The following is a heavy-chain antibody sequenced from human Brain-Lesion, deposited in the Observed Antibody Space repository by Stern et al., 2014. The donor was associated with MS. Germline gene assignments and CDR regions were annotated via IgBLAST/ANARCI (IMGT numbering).Heavy chain of an antibody. CDR1: GGSISSGGYY. V-gene: IGHV4-61*02. J-gene: IGHJ6*02. Sequence: VQLQQSGPGLVKPSPTLSLSCTVSGGSISSGGYYWSWIRPPAGKGLEWIGRIFNSGSTSYNPSLKSRVTISIATSKNQFSLRLNSMTAADTAVYYCARGRVVPGFQYYATDVWGQGTTVIVSS. CDR2: IFNSGST. CDR3: ARGRVVPGFQYYATDV. D-gene: IGHD2-2*01.